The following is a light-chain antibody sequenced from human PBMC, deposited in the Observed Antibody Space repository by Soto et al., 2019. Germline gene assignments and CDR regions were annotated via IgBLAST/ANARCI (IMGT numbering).Light chain of an antibody. Sequence: DVQMTQSPSTLSASVGDRVTITGRANQDVSSWLAWYQQTPGKAPKLLIYDASSLESGVPSRFSGSGAGTECTLTISSLQPDDFATDYCQQYNSYSWTFGQGTKVDIK. CDR1: QDVSSW. J-gene: IGKJ1*01. V-gene: IGKV1-5*01. CDR3: QQYNSYSWT. CDR2: DAS.